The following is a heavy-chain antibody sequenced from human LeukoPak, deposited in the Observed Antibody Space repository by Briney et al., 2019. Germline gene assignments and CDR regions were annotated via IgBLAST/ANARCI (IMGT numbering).Heavy chain of an antibody. CDR3: ASHGSSGHDPLS. D-gene: IGHD5-12*01. Sequence: PSETLSLTCTVSGCSISSYYWNWIRRPPGQGLEWMGYIYYYGSHSYNPSLKSRVTISLDTSKSQLSLRLTSVTAADTAVYYCASHGSSGHDPLSWGQGTLVTVSS. CDR1: GCSISSYY. J-gene: IGHJ4*02. CDR2: IYYYGSH. V-gene: IGHV4-59*08.